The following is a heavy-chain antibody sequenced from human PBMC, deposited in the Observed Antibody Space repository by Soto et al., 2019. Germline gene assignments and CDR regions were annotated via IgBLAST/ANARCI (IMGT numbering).Heavy chain of an antibody. CDR1: GFTFSNYA. J-gene: IGHJ3*02. CDR3: ARAESGWWQDAFDI. Sequence: QVQLVESGGGVVQPGRSLRLSCAASGFTFSNYAMHWVRQAPGKGLEWVAVISYDGSNKYYADSVKGRFTISRDNSKNTLSLQLNSLSAEDKAVYDCARAESGWWQDAFDIWGQGTVVTVSS. CDR2: ISYDGSNK. V-gene: IGHV3-30-3*01. D-gene: IGHD6-19*01.